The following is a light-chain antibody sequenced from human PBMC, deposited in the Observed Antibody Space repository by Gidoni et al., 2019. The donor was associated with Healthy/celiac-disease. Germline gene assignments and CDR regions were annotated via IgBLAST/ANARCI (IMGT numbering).Light chain of an antibody. CDR1: QSVSSN. CDR2: GAS. CDR3: QQYRA. J-gene: IGKJ1*01. V-gene: IGKV3-15*01. Sequence: EIVMTQSPATLSVSPGERATLSCRASQSVSSNLAWYQQKPGQAPRLLIYGASTRATGIPARFSGSGSGTEFTLTISSLQSEDFAVYYCQQYRAFXXXTKVKIK.